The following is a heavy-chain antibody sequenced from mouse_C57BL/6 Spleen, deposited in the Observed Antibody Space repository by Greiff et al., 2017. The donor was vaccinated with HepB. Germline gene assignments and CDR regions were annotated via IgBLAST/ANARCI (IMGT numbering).Heavy chain of an antibody. D-gene: IGHD1-1*01. CDR1: GYTFTNYW. Sequence: VKLMESGAELVRPGTSVKMSCKASGYTFTNYWIGWAKQRPGHGLEWIGDIYPGGGYTNYNEKFKGKATLTADKSSSTAYMQFSSLTSEDSAIYYCARQATVVARDYWYFDVWGTGTTVTVSS. CDR2: IYPGGGYT. J-gene: IGHJ1*03. CDR3: ARQATVVARDYWYFDV. V-gene: IGHV1-63*01.